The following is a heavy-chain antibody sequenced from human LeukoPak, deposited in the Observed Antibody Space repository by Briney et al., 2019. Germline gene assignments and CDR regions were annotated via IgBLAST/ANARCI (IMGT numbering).Heavy chain of an antibody. J-gene: IGHJ6*03. Sequence: GGSLRLSCVASGFTLSSYYMHWVRQAPGKGLEWVSAISGSGGSTYYADSVKGRFTISRDNSKNTLYLQMNSLRAEDTAVYYCAKDTLGYCSSTSCHKRYYYYYMDVWGKGATVTVSS. V-gene: IGHV3-23*01. CDR1: GFTLSSYY. CDR2: ISGSGGST. D-gene: IGHD2-2*01. CDR3: AKDTLGYCSSTSCHKRYYYYYMDV.